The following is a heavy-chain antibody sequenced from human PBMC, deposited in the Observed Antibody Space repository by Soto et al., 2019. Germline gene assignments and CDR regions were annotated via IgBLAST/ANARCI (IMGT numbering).Heavy chain of an antibody. CDR1: GFTFTSDW. D-gene: IGHD7-27*01. V-gene: IGHV3-74*01. CDR2: INSDGSTT. Sequence: GGSLRLSCAASGFTFTSDWMHWVRQAPGKGLVWVSRINSDGSTTNYADSVKGRFTISRDNAKNTLYLQMNSLRADDTAVYYCARDLTAGDTYWGQGTLVTVSS. CDR3: ARDLTAGDTY. J-gene: IGHJ4*02.